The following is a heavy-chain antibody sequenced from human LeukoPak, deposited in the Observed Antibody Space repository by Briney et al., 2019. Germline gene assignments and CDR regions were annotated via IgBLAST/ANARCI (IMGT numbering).Heavy chain of an antibody. D-gene: IGHD3-10*01. J-gene: IGHJ4*02. Sequence: GGSLRLSCAASGFTFSSYGMHWVRQAPGKGLEWVAFIRYDGSNKYYADSVKGRFTISRDNSKNTLYLQMNSLRAEGTAVYYCAKSWAYYYGSGSYYDYWGQGTLVTVSS. V-gene: IGHV3-30*02. CDR3: AKSWAYYYGSGSYYDY. CDR2: IRYDGSNK. CDR1: GFTFSSYG.